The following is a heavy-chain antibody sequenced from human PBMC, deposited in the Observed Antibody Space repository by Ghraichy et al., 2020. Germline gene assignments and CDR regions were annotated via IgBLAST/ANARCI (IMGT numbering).Heavy chain of an antibody. Sequence: GESLNISCVASGFTFSDYGMHWVRQAPGKGLEWVTFISYDGSNEYYADSVKDRFTVSRDNSKNTLFLQMSSLRHEDTAVYYCAKPPTLIGNAYWGQGTLVSVSS. V-gene: IGHV3-30*18. J-gene: IGHJ4*02. CDR3: AKPPTLIGNAY. CDR1: GFTFSDYG. D-gene: IGHD1-26*01. CDR2: ISYDGSNE.